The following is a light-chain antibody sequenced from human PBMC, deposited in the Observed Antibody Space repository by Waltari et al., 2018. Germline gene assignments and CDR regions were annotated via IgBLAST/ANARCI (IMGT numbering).Light chain of an antibody. CDR1: QSLLHDNGNNY. CDR3: MQALQTPWT. CDR2: LGS. V-gene: IGKV2-28*01. Sequence: DILMTQSPLSLPVTPGEPASISCRSSQSLLHDNGNNYLDWYLQRPGQSPQLLIYLGSNRASGVPDRVSGSGSGTDFTLKISRVEAEDVGVYYCMQALQTPWTFGQGTKVEVK. J-gene: IGKJ1*01.